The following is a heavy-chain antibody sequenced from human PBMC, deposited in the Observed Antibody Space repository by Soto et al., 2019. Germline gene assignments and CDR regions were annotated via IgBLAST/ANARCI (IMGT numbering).Heavy chain of an antibody. CDR3: ARAWGEAFDF. V-gene: IGHV4-59*01. D-gene: IGHD3-16*01. J-gene: IGHJ4*02. Sequence: QVQLQESGPGLVKPSETLSLTCTVSGGSISSYYWSWIRQPPGKGLEWIGYIYYTGSTNYNPSLPSRVPKSVDTSKNPFSLTLSSVTAADTAVYYCARAWGEAFDFWGQGTLVTVSS. CDR1: GGSISSYY. CDR2: IYYTGST.